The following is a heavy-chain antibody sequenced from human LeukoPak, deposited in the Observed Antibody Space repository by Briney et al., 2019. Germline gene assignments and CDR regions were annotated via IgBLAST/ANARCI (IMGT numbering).Heavy chain of an antibody. CDR1: GFTFSSYS. J-gene: IGHJ6*02. CDR2: IKQDGSEK. V-gene: IGHV3-7*01. CDR3: ARDRYEHYGMDV. D-gene: IGHD5-12*01. Sequence: PGGSLRLSCAASGFTFSSYSMNWVRQAPGKGLEWVANIKQDGSEKYYVDSVKGRFTISRDNAKNSLYLQMNSLRAEDTAVYYCARDRYEHYGMDVWGQGTTVTVSS.